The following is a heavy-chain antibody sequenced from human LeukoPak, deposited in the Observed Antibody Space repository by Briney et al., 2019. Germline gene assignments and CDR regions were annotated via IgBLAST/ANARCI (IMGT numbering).Heavy chain of an antibody. D-gene: IGHD4-17*01. J-gene: IGHJ4*02. Sequence: SETLSLTCAVYGGSFSGYYWSWIRQPPGKGLEWIGEINHSGSTNYNPSLKSRVTISVDTSKNQFSLKLSSVTAADTSVYYCARGFGDYGANGGEEYDYWGQGTLVTVSS. V-gene: IGHV4-34*01. CDR2: INHSGST. CDR1: GGSFSGYY. CDR3: ARGFGDYGANGGEEYDY.